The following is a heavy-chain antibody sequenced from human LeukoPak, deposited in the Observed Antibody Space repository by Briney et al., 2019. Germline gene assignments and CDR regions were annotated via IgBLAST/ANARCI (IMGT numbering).Heavy chain of an antibody. CDR3: ARVYYYDSSGYLDY. J-gene: IGHJ4*02. Sequence: SETLSLTCTVSGGSISSGGCYWSWIRQPPGKGLEWIGYIYHSGSTYYNPSLKSRVTISVDRSKNQFSLKLSSVTAADTAVYYCARVYYYDSSGYLDYWGQGTLVTVSS. D-gene: IGHD3-22*01. CDR1: GGSISSGGCY. CDR2: IYHSGST. V-gene: IGHV4-30-2*01.